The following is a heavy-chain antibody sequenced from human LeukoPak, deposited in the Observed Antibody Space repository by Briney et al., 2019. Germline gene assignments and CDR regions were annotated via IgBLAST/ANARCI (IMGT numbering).Heavy chain of an antibody. CDR2: IRSKANSYAT. Sequence: GGSLRLSCAASGFTSSGSAIHWVRQASGKGLEWVGRIRSKANSYATAYAASVQGRFTISRDDSKNTAYLQMNSLKTEDTAVYYCTRQGGYSYGYPFDYWAREPRSPSPQ. D-gene: IGHD5-18*01. CDR3: TRQGGYSYGYPFDY. CDR1: GFTSSGSA. V-gene: IGHV3-73*01. J-gene: IGHJ4*02.